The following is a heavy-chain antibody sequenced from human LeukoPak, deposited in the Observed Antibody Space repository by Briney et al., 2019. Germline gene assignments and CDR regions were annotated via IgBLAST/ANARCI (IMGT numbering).Heavy chain of an antibody. CDR2: INSNNGDT. CDR3: ARDGDGCNLD. J-gene: IGHJ4*02. D-gene: IGHD5-24*01. Sequence: ASVKVSCKTSGYTFTGYYLHWVRQAPGQGLEWVGWINSNNGDTHYAQNFQGRVTMTRDTSISTAYMELSRLVSDDTAVYYCARDGDGCNLDWGQGTLVTVSA. CDR1: GYTFTGYY. V-gene: IGHV1-2*02.